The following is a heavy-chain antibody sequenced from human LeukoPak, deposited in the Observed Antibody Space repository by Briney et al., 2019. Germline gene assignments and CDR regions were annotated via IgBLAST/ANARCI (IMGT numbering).Heavy chain of an antibody. Sequence: ASVTVSCKASGYIITSYYMHWVRQAPGQGLEWMGIVNPSSGSTIYAHKFQGRVTMTRDMSTSTVYMELRSLGSDDTAVYYCARDPNAMVTSLFDYWGRGTLVTVSS. CDR1: GYIITSYY. V-gene: IGHV1-46*01. CDR2: VNPSSGST. D-gene: IGHD5-18*01. CDR3: ARDPNAMVTSLFDY. J-gene: IGHJ4*02.